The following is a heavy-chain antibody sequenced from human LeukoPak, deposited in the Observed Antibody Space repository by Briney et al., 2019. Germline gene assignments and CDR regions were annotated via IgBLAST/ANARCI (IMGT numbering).Heavy chain of an antibody. CDR2: VKSDGAGT. CDR1: GFTFSTYA. V-gene: IGHV3-23*01. CDR3: AKSTVTHYFDY. J-gene: IGHJ4*02. D-gene: IGHD4-17*01. Sequence: GGSLRLSCAASGFTFSTYAMSWVRQAPGKGLAWVASVKSDGAGTHYADSVKGRFTISRDNSKNTLYLQMNSLRAEDTAVYYCAKSTVTHYFDYWGQGTLVTVSS.